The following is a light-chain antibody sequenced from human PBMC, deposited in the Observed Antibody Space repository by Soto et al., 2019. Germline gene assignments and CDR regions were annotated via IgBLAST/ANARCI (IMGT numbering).Light chain of an antibody. J-gene: IGKJ1*01. CDR1: QSISSW. CDR3: QQYNSWT. Sequence: DIQMTQXXSTLSASVGDRVTITCRASQSISSWLAWYQQKPGKAPKLLIYKASSLESGVPSRFSGSGSGTEFTLTISRLQPDDFATYYCQQYNSWTFGQGTKVDIK. V-gene: IGKV1-5*03. CDR2: KAS.